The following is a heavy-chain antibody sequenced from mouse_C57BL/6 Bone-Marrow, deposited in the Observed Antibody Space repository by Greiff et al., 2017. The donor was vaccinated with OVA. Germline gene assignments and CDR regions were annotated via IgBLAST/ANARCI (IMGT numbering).Heavy chain of an antibody. J-gene: IGHJ2*01. CDR1: GFTFTAYY. V-gene: IGHV7-3*01. Sequence: EVKLMESGGGLVQPGGSLSLSCAASGFTFTAYYMSWVRQPPGKALEWLGFIRNKANGYTTEYSASVKGRFTISRDNSQSILYLQMNALRAEDSATYYCARWGDRDYWGQGTTLTVSS. D-gene: IGHD3-3*01. CDR3: ARWGDRDY. CDR2: IRNKANGYTT.